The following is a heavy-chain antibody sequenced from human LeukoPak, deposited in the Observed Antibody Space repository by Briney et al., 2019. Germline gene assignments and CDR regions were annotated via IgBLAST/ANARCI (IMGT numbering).Heavy chain of an antibody. CDR2: IYYSGST. CDR1: GGSISRYY. J-gene: IGHJ4*02. Sequence: SETLSLTCTVSGGSISRYYWSWIRQPPGKGLEWIGYIYYSGSTNYNPSLKSRVTISVDTSKNQFSLKLSSVTAADTAVYYCARDTVTGTTPGTFDYWGQGALVTVSS. D-gene: IGHD1-20*01. V-gene: IGHV4-59*01. CDR3: ARDTVTGTTPGTFDY.